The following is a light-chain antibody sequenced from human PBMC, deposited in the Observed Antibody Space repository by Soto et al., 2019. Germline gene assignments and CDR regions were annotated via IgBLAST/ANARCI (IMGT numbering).Light chain of an antibody. J-gene: IGKJ4*01. Sequence: EIVLTQSPGTLSLSPGERATLSCRASQSVSSRSDLAWYQQKPGQAPRLLIYGASSRATGIPDRFSGSGSGTDFTLTISRLEPEDFAVYYCQHYGSSPHGLTFGGGTKVEIK. CDR1: QSVSSRSD. CDR2: GAS. CDR3: QHYGSSPHGLT. V-gene: IGKV3-20*01.